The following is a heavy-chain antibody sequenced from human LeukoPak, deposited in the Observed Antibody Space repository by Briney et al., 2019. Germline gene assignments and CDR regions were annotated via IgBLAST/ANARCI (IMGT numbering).Heavy chain of an antibody. CDR2: ISGSGGST. CDR3: ASSQMDSSSWYGPSYYGMDV. J-gene: IGHJ6*02. CDR1: GFTFSSYA. D-gene: IGHD6-13*01. Sequence: PGGSLRLSCAASGFTFSSYAMSWVRQAPGKGLEGVSAISGSGGSTYYADSVKGRFTISRDNSKNTLYLQMNSLRAEDTAGYYCASSQMDSSSWYGPSYYGMDVWGQGTTVTVSS. V-gene: IGHV3-23*01.